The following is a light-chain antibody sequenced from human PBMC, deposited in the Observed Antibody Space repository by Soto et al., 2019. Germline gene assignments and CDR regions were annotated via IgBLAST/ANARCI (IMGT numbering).Light chain of an antibody. CDR2: GAS. CDR3: QQYNNWSPYT. Sequence: EIVMTQSPATQSVSPGERTTISCRARQSVSSNVAWYHQKPGQAPRLLFYGASNSATGIPASFSGSGSGTEFTLTISSLQSEDFAVYYCQQYNNWSPYTFGQGTQLEIK. V-gene: IGKV3-15*01. J-gene: IGKJ2*01. CDR1: QSVSSN.